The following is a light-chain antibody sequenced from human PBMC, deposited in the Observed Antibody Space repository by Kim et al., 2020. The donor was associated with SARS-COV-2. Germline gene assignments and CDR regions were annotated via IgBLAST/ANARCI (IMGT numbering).Light chain of an antibody. J-gene: IGKJ1*01. CDR1: QDIRNS. V-gene: IGKV1-27*01. Sequence: DIQMTQSPSSLSASVGDRVTITCRASQDIRNSLAWYQQKPGKVPQLLIYAASTLQSGVPSRFSGSGSGTDFTLTISSLQPEDVATYYCQKYNSATRAFGQRTKVDIK. CDR3: QKYNSATRA. CDR2: AAS.